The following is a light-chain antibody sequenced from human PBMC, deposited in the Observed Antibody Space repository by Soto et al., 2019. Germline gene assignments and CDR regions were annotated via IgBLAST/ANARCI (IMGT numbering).Light chain of an antibody. J-gene: IGKJ3*01. CDR2: AAS. Sequence: DIQMTQSPSSLSASVGDRVTITCRASQGISNYLAWYQQKPGKVPKLLIYAASTLQSGVPSRFSGSGSGTDFTITISSLQPEDVATSYCQKYNSATPFPFGPGTKVDIK. V-gene: IGKV1-27*01. CDR3: QKYNSATPFP. CDR1: QGISNY.